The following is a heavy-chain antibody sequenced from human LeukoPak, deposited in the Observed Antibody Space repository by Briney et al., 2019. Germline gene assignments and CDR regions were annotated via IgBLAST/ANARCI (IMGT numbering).Heavy chain of an antibody. D-gene: IGHD7-27*01. CDR1: GFTFSSYA. Sequence: GESLRLSCAASGFTFSSYAMSWVRQAPGKGLEWVSTISGSGSSTYYADSVKGRFTISRDNAKNSLYLQMNSLRAEDTAVYYCARDGENHYYDYWGQGTLVTVST. CDR2: ISGSGSST. CDR3: ARDGENHYYDY. V-gene: IGHV3-23*01. J-gene: IGHJ4*02.